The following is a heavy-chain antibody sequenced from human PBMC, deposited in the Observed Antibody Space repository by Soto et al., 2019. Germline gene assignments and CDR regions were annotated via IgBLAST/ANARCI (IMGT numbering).Heavy chain of an antibody. CDR2: LSSDGFGA. CDR1: GFSLSPYW. Sequence: GGSLRLSCAASGFSLSPYWMHWVRQVPGRGLEWVARLSSDGFGAAYADSVKGRFFISRDIARNTLSLQMNSLRADDTAVYYCSRDLGGPDYWGRGTSVTVSS. CDR3: SRDLGGPDY. D-gene: IGHD3-16*01. J-gene: IGHJ4*02. V-gene: IGHV3-74*03.